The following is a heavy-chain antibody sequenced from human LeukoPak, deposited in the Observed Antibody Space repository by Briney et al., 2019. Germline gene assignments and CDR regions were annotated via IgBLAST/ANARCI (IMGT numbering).Heavy chain of an antibody. J-gene: IGHJ4*02. D-gene: IGHD2-2*01. V-gene: IGHV3-23*01. CDR3: AKDPRSLGVCTSASCPYFDY. CDR1: GFTFSSYA. CDR2: ISDGSTGT. Sequence: GGSLRLSCAASGFTFSSYAMHWVRLAPGKGLEWVSAISDGSTGTYYADSVRGRFTVSRDNSKNTLYLQMNSLRAEDTAVYYCAKDPRSLGVCTSASCPYFDYWGQGALVTVSS.